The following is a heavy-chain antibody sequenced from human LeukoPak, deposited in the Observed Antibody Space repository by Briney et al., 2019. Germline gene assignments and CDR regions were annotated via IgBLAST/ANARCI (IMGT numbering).Heavy chain of an antibody. V-gene: IGHV3-72*01. CDR1: GFTFSDYY. Sequence: GGSLRLSCIASGFTFSDYYMDWVRQAPVKGLEWVARHRPKARGYTTEYAASVRGRFTISRDDSKNSLFLQMNSLRAEDTAVYYCVRGYHGFDSWGQGILVTVSS. CDR3: VRGYHGFDS. J-gene: IGHJ4*02. D-gene: IGHD2-2*01. CDR2: HRPKARGYTT.